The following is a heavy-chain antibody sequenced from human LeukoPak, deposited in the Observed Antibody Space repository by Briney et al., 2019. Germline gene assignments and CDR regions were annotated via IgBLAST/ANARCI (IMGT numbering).Heavy chain of an antibody. CDR1: GGSISTNDYY. CDR3: ARASLLSIVVVPSTCFDY. CDR2: IYYGGTT. Sequence: PSETLSLTCTVSGGSISTNDYYWSWVRQPPGKGLEWIGYIYYGGTTYYNPSLQSRVTFSLDTSSNQFSLNLNSVTAADTAVYYCARASLLSIVVVPSTCFDYWGQGALVTVSS. V-gene: IGHV4-30-4*01. D-gene: IGHD2-2*01. J-gene: IGHJ4*02.